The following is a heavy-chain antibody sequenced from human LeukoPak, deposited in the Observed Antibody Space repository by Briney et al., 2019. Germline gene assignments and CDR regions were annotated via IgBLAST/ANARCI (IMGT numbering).Heavy chain of an antibody. CDR2: ISGSGGST. CDR1: GFXFSSYA. D-gene: IGHD5-18*01. J-gene: IGHJ4*02. CDR3: AKVRTGHSYGFDY. Sequence: PGGSLRLSCAASGFXFSSYAISWVRQAPGKGLEWVSAISGSGGSTYYADSVKGRFTISRDNSKNTLYLQMNSLRAEDTAVYYCAKVRTGHSYGFDYWGQGTLVTVSS. V-gene: IGHV3-23*01.